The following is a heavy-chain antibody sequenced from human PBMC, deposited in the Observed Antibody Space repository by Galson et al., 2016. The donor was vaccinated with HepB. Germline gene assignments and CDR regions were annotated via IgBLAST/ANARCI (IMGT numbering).Heavy chain of an antibody. Sequence: SLRLSCAASGITVSLQYMSWVRQAPGKGLEWVSVIFADEKTYYTHSVKGRFTISRDNSKTTVYLQLNSLRTEDTAMYYCARDGGNRGSYSVGDSFNIWGQGTMVTVSS. CDR2: IFADEKT. CDR3: ARDGGNRGSYSVGDSFNI. CDR1: GITVSLQY. V-gene: IGHV3-53*01. J-gene: IGHJ3*02. D-gene: IGHD1-26*01.